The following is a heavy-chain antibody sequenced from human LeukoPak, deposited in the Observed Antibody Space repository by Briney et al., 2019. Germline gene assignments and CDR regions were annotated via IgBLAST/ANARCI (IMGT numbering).Heavy chain of an antibody. CDR2: INAGNGNT. Sequence: GASVKVSCKASGYTFTSYAMHWVRQAPGQRLEWMGWINAGNGNTKYSQKFQGRVTITRDTSASTAYMELSSLRSEDTAVYYCASFVETTTVTTLNYFDYWGQGTLVTVSS. J-gene: IGHJ4*02. D-gene: IGHD4-11*01. CDR1: GYTFTSYA. CDR3: ASFVETTTVTTLNYFDY. V-gene: IGHV1-3*01.